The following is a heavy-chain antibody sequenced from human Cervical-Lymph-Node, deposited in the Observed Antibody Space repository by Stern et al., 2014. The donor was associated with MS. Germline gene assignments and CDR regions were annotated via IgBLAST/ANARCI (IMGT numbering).Heavy chain of an antibody. Sequence: QVQLVQSGAEVKKPGSSVKVSCKASGGTFSSSTISWVRQAPGQGLEWMGGIIPLFGTAHYPQKFQGRVTITADESTSTAYMELSSLRSEDTAVYYCARELSQVLVYWGQGTLVTVSS. CDR1: GGTFSSST. J-gene: IGHJ4*02. CDR2: IIPLFGTA. CDR3: ARELSQVLVY. V-gene: IGHV1-69*01.